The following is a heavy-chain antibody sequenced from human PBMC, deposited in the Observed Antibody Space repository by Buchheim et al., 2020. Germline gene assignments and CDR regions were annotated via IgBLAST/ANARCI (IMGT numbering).Heavy chain of an antibody. D-gene: IGHD4-23*01. CDR2: FISISISI. V-gene: IGHV3-21*01. CDR1: DLPFVGYT. Sequence: EVQLVESGGGLVKPGGSLNLSVAPSDLPFVGYTRTGFGQAPGRGLEWVSPFISISISISYADSLKGRFPISRDNAKNSLYLQMNSLRAEDTAVYYCARALYGGIFDYWGQGTL. CDR3: ARALYGGIFDY. J-gene: IGHJ4*02.